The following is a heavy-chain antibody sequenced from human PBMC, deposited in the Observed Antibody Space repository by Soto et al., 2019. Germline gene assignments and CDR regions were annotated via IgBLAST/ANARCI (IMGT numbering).Heavy chain of an antibody. CDR2: INSDGSST. V-gene: IGHV3-74*01. CDR1: GFTFSSYW. CDR3: AREDCSGGSCYSQNWYFDL. Sequence: EVQLVESGGGLVQPGGSLRLSCAASGFTFSSYWMHWVRQAPGKGLVWVSRINSDGSSTSYADSVKGRFTISRDNAKNTLYLQMNSLRAEDTAVYYCAREDCSGGSCYSQNWYFDLWGRGTLVTVSS. J-gene: IGHJ2*01. D-gene: IGHD2-15*01.